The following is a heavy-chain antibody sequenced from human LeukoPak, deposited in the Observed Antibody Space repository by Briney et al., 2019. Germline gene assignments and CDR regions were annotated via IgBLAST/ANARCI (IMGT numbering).Heavy chain of an antibody. V-gene: IGHV3-30*02. D-gene: IGHD3-10*01. Sequence: GGSLRLSCAASGFTFSGYGIHWVRQAPGKGPEWVAFIRYDGSNKYYADSVKGRFTISRDNSKNTLYLLMNSLRAEDTAVYYCARGARFGGHDAFDIWGQGTMVTVSS. CDR3: ARGARFGGHDAFDI. CDR1: GFTFSGYG. J-gene: IGHJ3*02. CDR2: IRYDGSNK.